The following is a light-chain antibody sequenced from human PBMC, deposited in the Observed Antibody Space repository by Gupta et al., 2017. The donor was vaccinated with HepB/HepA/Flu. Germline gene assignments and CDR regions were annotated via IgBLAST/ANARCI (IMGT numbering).Light chain of an antibody. CDR1: QGISW. J-gene: IGKJ5*01. CDR3: QQANSCPLT. Sequence: DIQMTQSPATVSASVGDTVTLTCRASQGISWSAWYHQKPGKAPNLLISAASTVQSGVPSRFRGSGSGTSFTLTISSLHPEDSATYYWQQANSCPLTFGQGTRLEIK. CDR2: AAS. V-gene: IGKV1D-12*01.